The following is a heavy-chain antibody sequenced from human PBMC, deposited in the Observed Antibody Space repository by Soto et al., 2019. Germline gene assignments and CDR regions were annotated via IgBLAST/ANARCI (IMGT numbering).Heavy chain of an antibody. V-gene: IGHV3-23*01. CDR2: ISGSGDST. CDR3: VKLRLELLYLDS. D-gene: IGHD1-7*01. CDR1: GFTFTTYA. J-gene: IGHJ4*02. Sequence: PGGSLRLSCAASGFTFTTYAIHWVRQAPGKGLEWVAAISGSGDSTYYADSVKGRFTISRDSSNNTLYLQMNNLRADDTALYFCVKLRLELLYLDSWGLGALVTVSS.